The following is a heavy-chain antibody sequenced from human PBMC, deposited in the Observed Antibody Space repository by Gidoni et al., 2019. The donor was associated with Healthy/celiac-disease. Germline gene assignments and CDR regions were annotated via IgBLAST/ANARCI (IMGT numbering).Heavy chain of an antibody. CDR1: GFTFSSYG. Sequence: QVQLVESGGGVVQPGRSLGLSWAASGFTFSSYGMPVVRQAPGKGLGWVAVIRYDGSNKYYADSVKGRFTISRDNSKNTLYLQMNSLRAEDTAVYYCARGITYFDYWGQGTLVTVSS. D-gene: IGHD3-10*01. V-gene: IGHV3-33*01. CDR3: ARGITYFDY. J-gene: IGHJ4*02. CDR2: IRYDGSNK.